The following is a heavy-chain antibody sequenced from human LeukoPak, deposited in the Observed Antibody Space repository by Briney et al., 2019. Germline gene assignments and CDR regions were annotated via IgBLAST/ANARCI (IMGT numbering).Heavy chain of an antibody. CDR3: ASRNGYNSFGY. Sequence: SETLSLTCTVSGGSIRSYYWSWIRQPPGKGLEYIGYIYYSGSTNYNPSLKSRATISLDTSWNQFSLRLSSVTAADTAIYYCASRNGYNSFGYWGQGTLVTVSS. D-gene: IGHD5-24*01. J-gene: IGHJ4*02. V-gene: IGHV4-59*01. CDR1: GGSIRSYY. CDR2: IYYSGST.